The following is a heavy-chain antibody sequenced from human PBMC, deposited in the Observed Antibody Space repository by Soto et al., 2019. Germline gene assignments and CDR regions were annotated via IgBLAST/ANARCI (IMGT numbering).Heavy chain of an antibody. Sequence: EVQLVESGGGLVQPGRSLRLSCAASGFTFDDYAMHWVRQAPGKGLEWVSGISWNSGSIGYADSVKGRFTISRDNAKNSLYLQMNSLRAEDTALYYCAKGLPAVATWGDNWFDPWGQGTLVTVSS. V-gene: IGHV3-9*01. CDR2: ISWNSGSI. D-gene: IGHD6-19*01. CDR3: AKGLPAVATWGDNWFDP. CDR1: GFTFDDYA. J-gene: IGHJ5*02.